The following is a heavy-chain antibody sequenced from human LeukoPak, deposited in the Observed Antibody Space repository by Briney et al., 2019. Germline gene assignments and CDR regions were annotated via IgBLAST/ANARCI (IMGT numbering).Heavy chain of an antibody. J-gene: IGHJ4*02. CDR3: ARRSGYSYGPRGIDY. CDR2: INHSGST. D-gene: IGHD5-18*01. Sequence: PSETLSLTCAVYGGSFSGYCWSWIRQPPGKGLEWIGEINHSGSTNYNPSLKSRVTISVDTSKNQFSLKLSSVTAADTAVYYCARRSGYSYGPRGIDYWGQGTLVTVSS. CDR1: GGSFSGYC. V-gene: IGHV4-34*01.